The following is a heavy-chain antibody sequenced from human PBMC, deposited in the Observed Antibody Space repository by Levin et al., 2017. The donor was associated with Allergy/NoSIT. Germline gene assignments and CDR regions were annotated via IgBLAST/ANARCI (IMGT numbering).Heavy chain of an antibody. CDR2: IIPIFGTA. CDR3: ASPRFGDRYSYYYGMDV. J-gene: IGHJ6*02. D-gene: IGHD2-21*02. CDR1: GGTFSSYA. Sequence: AASVKVSCKASGGTFSSYAISWVRQAPGQGLEWMGGIIPIFGTANYAQKFQGRVTVTADESTRTAYMVLSSLRSEDTAVYYCASPRFGDRYSYYYGMDVWGQGTTVTVSS. V-gene: IGHV1-69*13.